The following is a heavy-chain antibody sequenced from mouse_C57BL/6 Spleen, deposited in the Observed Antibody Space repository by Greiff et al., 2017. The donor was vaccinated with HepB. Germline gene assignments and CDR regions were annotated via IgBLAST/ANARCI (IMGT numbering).Heavy chain of an antibody. D-gene: IGHD1-1*01. Sequence: EVQRVESGGGLVKPGGSLKLSCAASGFTFSSYTMSWVRQTPEKRLEWVATISGGGGNTYYPDSVKGRFTISRDNAKNTLYLQMSSLRSEDTALYYCARRDHYGSSFFDYWGQGTTLTVSS. CDR3: ARRDHYGSSFFDY. J-gene: IGHJ2*01. CDR2: ISGGGGNT. CDR1: GFTFSSYT. V-gene: IGHV5-9*01.